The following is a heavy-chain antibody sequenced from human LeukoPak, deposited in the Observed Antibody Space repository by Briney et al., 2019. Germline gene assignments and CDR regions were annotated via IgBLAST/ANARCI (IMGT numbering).Heavy chain of an antibody. CDR3: VNWGYSD. D-gene: IGHD5-12*01. Sequence: GGSLRLSCVASGFSFSAAWMSWVRQAPGKGLEWVATIKNDGSDKYYVDSVKGRFTLSRDNANNSVYLQMSRLGGEVMAVYYCVNWGYSDGGQGTLVSVSS. V-gene: IGHV3-7*01. CDR2: IKNDGSDK. CDR1: GFSFSAAW. J-gene: IGHJ4*02.